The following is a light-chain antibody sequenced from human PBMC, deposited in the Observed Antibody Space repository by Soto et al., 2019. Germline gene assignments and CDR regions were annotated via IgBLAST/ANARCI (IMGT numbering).Light chain of an antibody. CDR2: GAS. CDR3: QQYGSSPRT. J-gene: IGKJ1*01. CDR1: QSVSSSY. V-gene: IGKV3-20*01. Sequence: EIVLTQSPDTLSLSPGERGTVSCRASQSVSSSYLAWYQRKPGQAPRLLIYGASSRATGIPDRFSGSGSGTDFTLTISRPEPDDFAVYYCQQYGSSPRTFGQGTKVEIK.